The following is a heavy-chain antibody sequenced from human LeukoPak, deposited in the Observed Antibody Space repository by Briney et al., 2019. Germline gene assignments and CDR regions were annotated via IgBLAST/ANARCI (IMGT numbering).Heavy chain of an antibody. D-gene: IGHD6-6*01. Sequence: GGSLRLSCAASGFSFDDLGMNWVRQVPGKGLEWVAVITWNGANTCYADSVRGRFTISRDNAKNSLYLQMNSLRAEDTAVYYCARAVRPTIKFCDSSYFMDVWGKGTTVNVS. V-gene: IGHV3-20*04. J-gene: IGHJ6*03. CDR2: ITWNGANT. CDR1: GFSFDDLG. CDR3: ARAVRPTIKFCDSSYFMDV.